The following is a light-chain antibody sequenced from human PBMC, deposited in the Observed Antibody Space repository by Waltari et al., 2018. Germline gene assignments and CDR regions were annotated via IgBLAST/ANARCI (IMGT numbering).Light chain of an antibody. Sequence: EIVMTQSPATLSVSPGERATLSCRASQIVSSNLAWYQQKPGQAPRLLIYGASTRATGIPARFSGSGSGTEFTLTISSLQSEDFAVYYCQQYNNWITFGPGTKVDIK. CDR2: GAS. J-gene: IGKJ3*01. CDR1: QIVSSN. CDR3: QQYNNWIT. V-gene: IGKV3-15*01.